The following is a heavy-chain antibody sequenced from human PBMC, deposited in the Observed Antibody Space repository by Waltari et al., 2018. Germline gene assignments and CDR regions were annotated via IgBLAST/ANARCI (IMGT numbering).Heavy chain of an antibody. Sequence: EVQLLESGGGLVQPGGSLRLSCAASGFTFSSYAMSWVRQAPGKGLEWVSAISGSGGSTYYADSVKGRFTISRDKSKNTLYLQMNSLRAEDTAVYYCANSYGDYADYFDYWGQGTLVTVSS. V-gene: IGHV3-23*01. J-gene: IGHJ4*02. CDR1: GFTFSSYA. CDR3: ANSYGDYADYFDY. CDR2: ISGSGGST. D-gene: IGHD4-17*01.